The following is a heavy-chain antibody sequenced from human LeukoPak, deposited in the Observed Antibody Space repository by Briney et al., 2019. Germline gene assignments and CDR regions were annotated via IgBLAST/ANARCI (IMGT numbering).Heavy chain of an antibody. V-gene: IGHV3-30-3*01. Sequence: PGGSLRLSCAASGFTFDDYAMHWVRQAPGKGLEWVAFIQFDGSNKYYADSVKGRFTISRDNSKNTLYLQMNSLRAEDTAVYYCARADCSSTSRYPDYWGQGTLVTVSS. CDR1: GFTFDDYA. J-gene: IGHJ4*02. CDR2: IQFDGSNK. D-gene: IGHD2-2*01. CDR3: ARADCSSTSRYPDY.